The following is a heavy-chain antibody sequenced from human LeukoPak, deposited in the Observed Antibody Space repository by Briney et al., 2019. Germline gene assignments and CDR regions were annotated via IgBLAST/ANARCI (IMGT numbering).Heavy chain of an antibody. J-gene: IGHJ4*02. D-gene: IGHD3-22*01. CDR1: GFTFSSYS. V-gene: IGHV3-21*01. CDR3: ARDRGYDDSSGSIDY. CDR2: ISSSSSYI. Sequence: TGGSLRLSCAASGFTFSSYSMNWVRQAPGKGLEWVSSISSSSSYIYYADSVKGQFTISRDNAKNSLYLQINSLRAEDTAVYYCARDRGYDDSSGSIDYWGQGTLVTVSS.